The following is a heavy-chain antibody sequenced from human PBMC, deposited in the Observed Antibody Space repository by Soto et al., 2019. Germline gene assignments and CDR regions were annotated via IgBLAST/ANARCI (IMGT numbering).Heavy chain of an antibody. CDR1: GFTFSSYG. Sequence: QVQLVESGGGVVQPGRSLRLSCAASGFTFSSYGMHWVRQAPGKGLEWVAVISYDGSNKYYADSEKGRFTISRDNSKNTLYLQMNSLRAEDTAVYYCAKLFLGSSSSGDAFDIWGQGTMVTVSS. V-gene: IGHV3-30*18. J-gene: IGHJ3*02. D-gene: IGHD6-6*01. CDR2: ISYDGSNK. CDR3: AKLFLGSSSSGDAFDI.